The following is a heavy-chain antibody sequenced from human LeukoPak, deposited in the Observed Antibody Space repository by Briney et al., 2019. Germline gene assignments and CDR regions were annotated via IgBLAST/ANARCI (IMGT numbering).Heavy chain of an antibody. CDR2: ISSSGSTI. CDR1: GFTFSSYE. CDR3: AKVGVLAGSKYFDY. D-gene: IGHD3-10*01. Sequence: GGSLRLSCAASGFTFSSYEMNWVRQAPGKGLEWVSYISSSGSTIYYADSVKGRFTISRDNAKNSLYLQMNSLRAEDTAVYYCAKVGVLAGSKYFDYWGQGTLVTVSS. J-gene: IGHJ4*02. V-gene: IGHV3-48*03.